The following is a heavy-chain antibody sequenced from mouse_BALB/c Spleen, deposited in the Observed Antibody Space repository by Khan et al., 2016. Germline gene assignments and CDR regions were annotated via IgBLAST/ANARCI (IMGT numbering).Heavy chain of an antibody. J-gene: IGHJ1*01. CDR2: INTYSGES. CDR3: ARYRYYYGISRYFDV. V-gene: IGHV9-3-1*01. D-gene: IGHD1-1*01. Sequence: QIQLVQSGPELKRPGKTVKISCKASGYTFTNYGINWVKQAPGKGLKWMGWINTYSGESTYADDFKGRFAFSLETYANTAYLQINNRKNEDTATYFCARYRYYYGISRYFDVWGAGTTVTVSS. CDR1: GYTFTNYG.